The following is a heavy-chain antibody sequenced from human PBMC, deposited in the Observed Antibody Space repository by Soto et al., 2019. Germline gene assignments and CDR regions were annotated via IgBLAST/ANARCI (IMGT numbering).Heavy chain of an antibody. D-gene: IGHD4-17*01. V-gene: IGHV3-11*01. CDR1: GFTFRNYY. J-gene: IGHJ4*02. CDR3: ARWTTYGAEYFFDY. CDR2: IDYTGKTV. Sequence: PGGSLRLSCAASGFTFRNYYMTWIRQAPGKGLEWVLYIDYTGKTVYSADSVKGRFTISRDNAKNSLYLQMNSLRAEDTAVYYCARWTTYGAEYFFDYWGQGTLVTVSS.